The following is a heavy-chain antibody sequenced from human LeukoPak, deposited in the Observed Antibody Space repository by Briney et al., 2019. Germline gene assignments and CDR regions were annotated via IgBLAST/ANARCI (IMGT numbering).Heavy chain of an antibody. CDR3: AREYMTTVTTRWAFDI. Sequence: GGSLRLSCAASGFTFSNFAMHWVRQAPGKGLEWVAVISYDGSNKYYADSVKGRFTISRDNSNNTLYLQMNSLRAKDTAVYYCAREYMTTVTTRWAFDIWGRGSMVTVSS. CDR2: ISYDGSNK. V-gene: IGHV3-30*04. J-gene: IGHJ3*02. CDR1: GFTFSNFA. D-gene: IGHD4-17*01.